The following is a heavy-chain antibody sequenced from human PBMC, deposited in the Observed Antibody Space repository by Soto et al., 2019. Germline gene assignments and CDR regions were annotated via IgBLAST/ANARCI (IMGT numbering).Heavy chain of an antibody. V-gene: IGHV3-30-3*01. J-gene: IGHJ3*02. CDR1: GFTFSGYA. CDR3: ARPQAAAGAFDI. CDR2: ISYDGSNK. D-gene: IGHD6-13*01. Sequence: GGSLRLSCAASGFTFSGYAMHWVRQAPGKGLEWVAVISYDGSNKYYADSVKGRFTISRDNSKNTLYLQMNSLRAEDTAVYYCARPQAAAGAFDIWGQGTMVTVSS.